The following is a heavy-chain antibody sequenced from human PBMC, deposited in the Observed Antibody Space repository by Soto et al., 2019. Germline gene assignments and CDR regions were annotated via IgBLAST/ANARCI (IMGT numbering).Heavy chain of an antibody. CDR3: AREIATTGEYYFDY. Sequence: PGGSLRLSCAASGFTFSSYWMHWVRQAPGKGLVWVSRINRDGSSTNYADSARGRVTISRDNAKNTLYLQVNGLRAEDTVVYYCAREIATTGEYYFDYWGQGILVTVSS. CDR2: INRDGSST. D-gene: IGHD6-13*01. V-gene: IGHV3-74*01. J-gene: IGHJ4*02. CDR1: GFTFSSYW.